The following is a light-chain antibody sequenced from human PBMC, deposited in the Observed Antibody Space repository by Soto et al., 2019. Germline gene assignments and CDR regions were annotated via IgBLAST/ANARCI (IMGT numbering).Light chain of an antibody. CDR2: ENN. Sequence: QSVLTQPPSVSAAPGQKVTISCSGSSSNIGNNYVSWYQQLPGTAPKLLIYENNKRPSGIPDRFSGSKSGTSATLGITGLQTGDEADYYCGTWDSSLSARGVFGTGTKLTVL. CDR1: SSNIGNNY. J-gene: IGLJ1*01. CDR3: GTWDSSLSARGV. V-gene: IGLV1-51*02.